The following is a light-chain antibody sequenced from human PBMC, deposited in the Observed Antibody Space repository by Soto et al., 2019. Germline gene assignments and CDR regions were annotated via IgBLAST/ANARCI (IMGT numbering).Light chain of an antibody. CDR3: CSSAGSYTSV. Sequence: QSALTQPRSVSGSPGQSVTISCTGTSSDVGGDNYVSWYQQHPGKAPKLTIYDVSKRPSGVPDRFSGSKSGNTASLTISGLQAEDAADYYCCSSAGSYTSVFGGGTKLTVL. V-gene: IGLV2-11*01. CDR1: SSDVGGDNY. CDR2: DVS. J-gene: IGLJ3*02.